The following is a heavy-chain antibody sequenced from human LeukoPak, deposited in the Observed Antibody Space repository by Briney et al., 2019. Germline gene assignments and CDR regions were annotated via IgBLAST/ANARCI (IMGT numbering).Heavy chain of an antibody. CDR1: GYTFTGYY. Sequence: ASVKVSCKASGYTFTGYYMHWVRQAPGQGLEWMGWINPNSGGTNYAQNFQGRVTMTRDTSISTVHMELSRLRSDDTAVYYCARELEAVGGCYEYWGQGTLVTVSS. J-gene: IGHJ4*02. V-gene: IGHV1-2*02. CDR3: ARELEAVGGCYEY. D-gene: IGHD6-19*01. CDR2: INPNSGGT.